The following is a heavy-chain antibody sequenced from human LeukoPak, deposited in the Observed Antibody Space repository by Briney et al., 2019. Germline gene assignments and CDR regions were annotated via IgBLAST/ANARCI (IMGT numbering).Heavy chain of an antibody. J-gene: IGHJ2*01. CDR3: GRHFHPAETTGGYFDL. CDR2: IFPGGSDT. D-gene: IGHD4-17*01. Sequence: GESLMISCNSSGYNFTSYWIGWVRQMPGGGLEWMEIIFPGGSDTKYCPSLQGQVTMSVDRSISTAFLQWSSLRASDTAMYYCGRHFHPAETTGGYFDLFGRGTLVTVSS. CDR1: GYNFTSYW. V-gene: IGHV5-51*01.